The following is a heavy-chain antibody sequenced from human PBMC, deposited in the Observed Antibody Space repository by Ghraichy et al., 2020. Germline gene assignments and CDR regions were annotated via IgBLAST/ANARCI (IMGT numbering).Heavy chain of an antibody. CDR3: AKDNEAYCGGDCYSPDAFDI. V-gene: IGHV3-30*18. CDR2: ISYDGSNK. D-gene: IGHD2-21*02. Sequence: LSLTCAASGFTFSAYGMHWVRQAPGKGLEWVAIISYDGSNKYYADSVKGRFTISRDNSKNTLYLQMNSLRAEDTAVYYCAKDNEAYCGGDCYSPDAFDIWGQGTMVTVSS. J-gene: IGHJ3*02. CDR1: GFTFSAYG.